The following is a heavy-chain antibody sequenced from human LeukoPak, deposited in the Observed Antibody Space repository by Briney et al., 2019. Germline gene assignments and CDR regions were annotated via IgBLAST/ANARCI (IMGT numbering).Heavy chain of an antibody. V-gene: IGHV4-59*01. CDR1: GGSFSNYY. J-gene: IGHJ4*02. Sequence: SETLSLTCTVSGGSFSNYYWSWIRQSPGKGLEWIGYICHTGSANYSPSLKSRVSISIDTSKSQFSLRLISVTAADTDVYYCARRTSSNYVDYWGQGTLVIVSS. CDR2: ICHTGSA. D-gene: IGHD4-11*01. CDR3: ARRTSSNYVDY.